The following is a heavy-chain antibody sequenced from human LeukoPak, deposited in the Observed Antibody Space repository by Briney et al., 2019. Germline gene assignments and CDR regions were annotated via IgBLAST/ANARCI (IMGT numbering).Heavy chain of an antibody. Sequence: SETLSLTCTVSGGSISTYYWSWIRQPPGKGLEWIGYVYYSGSTNYNPSLKSRVTILVDTSKNQFSLKLSSVTATDTAVYYCARGGKPYYDFWSGYLEYWGRGTLVTVSS. CDR3: ARGGKPYYDFWSGYLEY. D-gene: IGHD3-3*01. CDR2: VYYSGST. V-gene: IGHV4-59*01. CDR1: GGSISTYY. J-gene: IGHJ4*02.